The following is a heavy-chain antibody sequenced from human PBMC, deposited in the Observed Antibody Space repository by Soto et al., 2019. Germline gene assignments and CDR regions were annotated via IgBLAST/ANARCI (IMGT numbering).Heavy chain of an antibody. V-gene: IGHV3-33*01. CDR3: AIQRDCSGGSCYGSGDY. D-gene: IGHD2-15*01. CDR1: GFTFSSYG. J-gene: IGHJ4*02. Sequence: QVPLVESGGGVVQPGRSLRLSCAASGFTFSSYGMHWVRQAPGKGLEWVAVIWYDGSNKYYADSVKGRFTISRDNSKNTLYLQMNSLRAEDTAVYYCAIQRDCSGGSCYGSGDYWGQGTLVTVSS. CDR2: IWYDGSNK.